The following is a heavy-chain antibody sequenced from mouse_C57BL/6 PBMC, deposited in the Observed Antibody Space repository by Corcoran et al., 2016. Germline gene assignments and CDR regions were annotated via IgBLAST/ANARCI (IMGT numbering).Heavy chain of an antibody. V-gene: IGHV9-3*01. CDR3: ANDYDRFAY. CDR2: INTYSGVP. Sequence: QIQLVQSGPELKKPGETVKISCKASGYTFTTYGMSWVKQAPGKGLKWMGGINTYSGVPTYADDFKGRFAFSLETSASTAYLQINNLKNEDTATYFCANDYDRFAYWGQGTLVTVSA. J-gene: IGHJ3*01. D-gene: IGHD2-4*01. CDR1: GYTFTTYG.